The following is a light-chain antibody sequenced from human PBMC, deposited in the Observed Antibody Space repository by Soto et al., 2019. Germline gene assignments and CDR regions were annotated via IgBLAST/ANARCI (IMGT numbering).Light chain of an antibody. CDR3: CSYAGAFAYV. Sequence: QSVLTQPPSVSGSPGQSVTISCTGTSSDVGGYYYASWYQKHPGKAPKLMIYDVNERPSGVPDRFSGSKSGNTASLTISGLQADDEADYFCCSYAGAFAYVFGTGTKVTVL. V-gene: IGLV2-11*01. CDR1: SSDVGGYYY. J-gene: IGLJ1*01. CDR2: DVN.